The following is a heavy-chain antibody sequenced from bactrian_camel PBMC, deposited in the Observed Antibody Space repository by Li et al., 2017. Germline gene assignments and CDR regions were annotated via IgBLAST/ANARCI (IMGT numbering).Heavy chain of an antibody. CDR1: GYTGRRYC. Sequence: VQLVESGGGSVQAGGSLKLSCIHSGYTGRRYCLSWVRQAPGKEREGIAAIYNGGGATYYATSVKGRFKISQDNSKNTVYLQMNDLKPEDTAVYYCAAPRSLMPPCSPRSQGTQVTVS. V-gene: IGHV3S40*01. CDR2: IYNGGGAT. D-gene: IGHD1*01. J-gene: IGHJ4*01.